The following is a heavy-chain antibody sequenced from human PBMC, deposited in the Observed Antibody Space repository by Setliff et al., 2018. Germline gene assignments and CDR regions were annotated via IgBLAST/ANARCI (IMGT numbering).Heavy chain of an antibody. D-gene: IGHD6-13*01. Sequence: PSETLSLTCTVSGGSISSYYWSWIRQPAGKGLEWIGRIYTSGSTNYNPSLNSRVTMSVDTSKNQFSLKLSSVTAADTAVYYCARAGGGSSFTAYYYYYYMDVWGKGTTVTAP. CDR1: GGSISSYY. CDR3: ARAGGGSSFTAYYYYYYMDV. CDR2: IYTSGST. V-gene: IGHV4-4*07. J-gene: IGHJ6*03.